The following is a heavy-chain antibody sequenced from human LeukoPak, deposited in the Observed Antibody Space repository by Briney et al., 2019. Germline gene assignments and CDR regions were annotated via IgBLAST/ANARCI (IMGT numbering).Heavy chain of an antibody. V-gene: IGHV1-2*02. CDR2: INPNSGGT. D-gene: IGHD2-2*01. J-gene: IGHJ6*03. CDR3: AIGDIVVVPAAYYYYMDV. CDR1: GYTFTGYY. Sequence: SVKVSCKASGYTFTGYYMHWVRQAPGQGLEWMGWINPNSGGTNYAQRFQGRVTMTRDTSISTAYMELSRLRSDDTAVYYCAIGDIVVVPAAYYYYMDVWGKGTTVTVSS.